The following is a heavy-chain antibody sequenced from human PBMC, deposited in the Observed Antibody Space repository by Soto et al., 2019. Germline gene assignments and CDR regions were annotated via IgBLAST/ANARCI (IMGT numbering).Heavy chain of an antibody. CDR1: GGSISSSSYY. CDR2: IYYSGST. J-gene: IGHJ5*02. CDR3: ARLVGYCSSTSCYEGNWFDP. V-gene: IGHV4-39*01. D-gene: IGHD2-2*01. Sequence: QLQLQESGPGLVKPSETLSLTCTVSGGSISSSSYYWGWIRQPPGKGREWIGSIYYSGSTYYNPSLQSRVTISVDTSKNQCSLKLSSVTAAATAVYYCARLVGYCSSTSCYEGNWFDPWGKGTLVTVSS.